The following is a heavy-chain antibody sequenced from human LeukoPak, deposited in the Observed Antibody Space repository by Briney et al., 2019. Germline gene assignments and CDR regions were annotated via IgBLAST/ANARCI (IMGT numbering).Heavy chain of an antibody. D-gene: IGHD4-17*01. Sequence: SETLSLTCTVSGGSISSYYWSWIRQPPGKGLEWIGYIYYSGSTNYNPSLKSRVTMSVDTSKNQFSLKLRSVTAADTAVYYCARDHYDHYGDYVFDYWGQGTLVTVSS. V-gene: IGHV4-59*12. CDR2: IYYSGST. CDR3: ARDHYDHYGDYVFDY. CDR1: GGSISSYY. J-gene: IGHJ4*02.